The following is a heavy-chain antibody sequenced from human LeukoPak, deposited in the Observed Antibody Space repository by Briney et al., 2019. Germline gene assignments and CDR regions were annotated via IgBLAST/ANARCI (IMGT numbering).Heavy chain of an antibody. Sequence: SETLSLTCTVSGGSINSGAYYWSWIRQPPGKGLEWIGYIYYSGSTNYNPSLKSRVTISVDTSKNQFSLKLSSVTAADTAVYYCARDPSGYFNYWGQGTLATVSS. CDR1: GGSINSGAYY. CDR3: ARDPSGYFNY. J-gene: IGHJ4*02. CDR2: IYYSGST. D-gene: IGHD3-22*01. V-gene: IGHV4-61*08.